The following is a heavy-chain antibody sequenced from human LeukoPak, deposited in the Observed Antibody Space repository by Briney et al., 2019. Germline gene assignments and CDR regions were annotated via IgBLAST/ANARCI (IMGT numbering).Heavy chain of an antibody. J-gene: IGHJ4*02. CDR2: FHYIGLT. CDR1: GGSISDYY. CDR3: ARSLMISGIVLIPGY. V-gene: IGHV4-59*01. D-gene: IGHD3/OR15-3a*01. Sequence: SETLSLTCTVSGGSISDYYWSWIRQAPGRGLEWIGYFHYIGLTDYNPSLKSRITISDDTSKNQVTLKLTSVTAADTAVYYCARSLMISGIVLIPGYWGQGTLVTVSS.